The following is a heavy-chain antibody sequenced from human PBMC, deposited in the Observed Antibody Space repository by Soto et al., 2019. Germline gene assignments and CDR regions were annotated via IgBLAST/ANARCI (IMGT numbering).Heavy chain of an antibody. CDR2: LTPSGGET. Sequence: GVPLSLSCLASGFPFSTYAMSWVRQAPGKGLEWVSALTPSGGETFYADSVKGRFTISRDNSMNALYLQMNSLRIEDTALYYCAHPRGYGVFDGYDIWGQRTMVTVSS. CDR1: GFPFSTYA. V-gene: IGHV3-23*01. CDR3: AHPRGYGVFDGYDI. J-gene: IGHJ3*02. D-gene: IGHD4-17*01.